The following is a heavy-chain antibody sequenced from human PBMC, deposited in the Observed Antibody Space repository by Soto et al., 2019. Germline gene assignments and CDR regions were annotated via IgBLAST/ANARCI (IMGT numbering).Heavy chain of an antibody. D-gene: IGHD5-18*01. CDR3: ASLQLSEYYFDY. CDR1: GGSFSCYY. J-gene: IGHJ4*02. Sequence: PSETLSLTCAVYGGSFSCYYWSWIRQPPGKGLEWIGEINHSGSTNYNPSLKSRVTISVDTSKNQFSLKLSSVTAADTAVYYCASLQLSEYYFDYWGQGTLVTVSS. V-gene: IGHV4-34*01. CDR2: INHSGST.